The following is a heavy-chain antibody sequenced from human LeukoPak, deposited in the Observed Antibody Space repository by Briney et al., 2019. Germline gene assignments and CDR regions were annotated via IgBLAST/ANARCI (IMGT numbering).Heavy chain of an antibody. CDR3: ARKGFYGGTYDFDY. J-gene: IGHJ4*02. CDR1: GFTFSSYE. D-gene: IGHD4-23*01. Sequence: GGSLTLSCAASGFTFSSYEMNWVRQAPGKGLEWVSYISSSGSTIYYAASVKGRFTISRDNAKNSLYLQMNSVRAEGTAVYYCARKGFYGGTYDFDYWGQGTLVTVSS. CDR2: ISSSGSTI. V-gene: IGHV3-48*03.